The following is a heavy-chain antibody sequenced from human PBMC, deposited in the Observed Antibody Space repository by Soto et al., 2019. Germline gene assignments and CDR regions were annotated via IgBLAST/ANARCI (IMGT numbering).Heavy chain of an antibody. CDR1: GFTFSSYS. D-gene: IGHD6-13*01. Sequence: PGGSLRLSCAASGFTFSSYSMSWIRQAPGKGLEWVSSNSHSGGSTYYADSVKGRFTISRDNSKNTLYLQMNSLRAEDTAVYYCSKVIAQQQHVSLFQHWGQGAQVTVSA. CDR2: NSHSGGST. J-gene: IGHJ1*01. CDR3: SKVIAQQQHVSLFQH. V-gene: IGHV3-23*01.